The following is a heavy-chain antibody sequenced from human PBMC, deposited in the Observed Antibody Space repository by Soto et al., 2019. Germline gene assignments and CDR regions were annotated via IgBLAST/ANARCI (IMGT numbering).Heavy chain of an antibody. Sequence: GGSLRLSCAASGFTFSSYDMHWVRQATGKGLEWVSAIGTAGDTYYPGSVKGRFTISRENAKNSLYLQMNSLRAEDTAVYYCAKGFGLRSSTSCYASSACWFEPWGQGTLVTVSS. D-gene: IGHD2-2*01. CDR1: GFTFSSYD. CDR2: IGTAGDT. V-gene: IGHV3-13*01. J-gene: IGHJ5*02. CDR3: AKGFGLRSSTSCYASSACWFEP.